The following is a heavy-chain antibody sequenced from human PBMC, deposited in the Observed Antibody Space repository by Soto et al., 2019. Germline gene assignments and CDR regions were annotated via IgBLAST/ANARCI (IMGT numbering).Heavy chain of an antibody. Sequence: GGSLRLSCAASGFTFSNACMNWVRPAPGKGLEWVGRIKSKTDGGTTDYAAPVKGRFAISRDDSKNTLYLQMNSLKTEDTAVYYCTTGPSSSSFYYYGMDVWGQGTTVTVSS. V-gene: IGHV3-15*07. CDR3: TTGPSSSSFYYYGMDV. CDR1: GFTFSNAC. J-gene: IGHJ6*02. CDR2: IKSKTDGGTT. D-gene: IGHD6-6*01.